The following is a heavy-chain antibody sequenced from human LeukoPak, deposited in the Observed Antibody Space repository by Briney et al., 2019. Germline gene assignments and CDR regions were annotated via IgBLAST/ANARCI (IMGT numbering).Heavy chain of an antibody. CDR2: ITGEGTET. J-gene: IGHJ4*02. V-gene: IGHV3-23*01. CDR1: GFSFRKYA. Sequence: GGSLRLSSEASGFSFRKYATSWVRDAPGEGVGCMSVITGEGTETYYADSVKGRFTISRDNCKNTLYVQMSSLRVDGTAVYYCAKGPNDDGNYLCEYWGQGTLLTVSS. D-gene: IGHD3-22*01. CDR3: AKGPNDDGNYLCEY.